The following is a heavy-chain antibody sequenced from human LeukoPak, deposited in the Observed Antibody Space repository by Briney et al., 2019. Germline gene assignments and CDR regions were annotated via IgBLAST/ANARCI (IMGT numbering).Heavy chain of an antibody. CDR2: IYSGGST. Sequence: GGSLRLSCAASGFTVSSNYMSWVRQAPGKGLEWVSVIYSGGSTYYADSVKGRFTISRHNSKNTLYLQMNSLRAEDTAVYYCAKAALVDTAMVPYDYWGQGTLVTVSS. CDR1: GFTVSSNY. D-gene: IGHD5-18*01. CDR3: AKAALVDTAMVPYDY. V-gene: IGHV3-53*01. J-gene: IGHJ4*02.